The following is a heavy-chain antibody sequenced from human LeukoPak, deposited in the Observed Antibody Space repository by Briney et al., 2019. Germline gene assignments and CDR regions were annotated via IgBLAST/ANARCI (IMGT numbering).Heavy chain of an antibody. V-gene: IGHV3-11*01. D-gene: IGHD6-19*01. CDR1: GFTFSDYY. CDR2: ISSSGSTI. J-gene: IGHJ4*02. CDR3: ATGAVAGTCFDH. Sequence: GGSLRLSCVASGFTFSDYYMSWIRQAPGKGLEWVSYISSSGSTIYYADSVKGRFTISRDNAKNSLYLQMNSLRAEDTAVYYCATGAVAGTCFDHWGQGTLVTVSS.